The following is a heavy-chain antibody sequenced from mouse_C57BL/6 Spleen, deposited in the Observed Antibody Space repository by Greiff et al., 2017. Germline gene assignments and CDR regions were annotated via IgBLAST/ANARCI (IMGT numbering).Heavy chain of an antibody. D-gene: IGHD2-4*01. V-gene: IGHV1-64*01. Sequence: QVQLQQPGAELVKPGASVKLSCKASGYTFTSYWMHWVKQRPGQGLEWIGMIHPNSGSTNYNEKFKSKATLTVDKSSSTAYMQLSSLTSEDSAVYYCARSIYYDYDLFAYWGQGTLVTVSA. CDR2: IHPNSGST. J-gene: IGHJ3*01. CDR1: GYTFTSYW. CDR3: ARSIYYDYDLFAY.